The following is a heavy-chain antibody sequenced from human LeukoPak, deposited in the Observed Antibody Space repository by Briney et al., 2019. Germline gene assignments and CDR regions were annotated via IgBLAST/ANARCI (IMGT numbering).Heavy chain of an antibody. D-gene: IGHD2-2*01. J-gene: IGHJ4*02. CDR3: ASATYQPRLFDY. V-gene: IGHV3-7*01. Sequence: GGSLRLSCAASGFTFSNYWMTWVRQAPGKGLEWVANIKEDGNEKYYLDSVKGRFTISRDNARNALFLQMNSLRAEDTAVYYCASATYQPRLFDYWGQGTLVTVSS. CDR1: GFTFSNYW. CDR2: IKEDGNEK.